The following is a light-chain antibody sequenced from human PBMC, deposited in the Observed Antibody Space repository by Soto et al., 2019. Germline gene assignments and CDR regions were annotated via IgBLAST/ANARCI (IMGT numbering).Light chain of an antibody. CDR3: QSFDGSLSGYVV. CDR2: GNS. Sequence: QSVLTQPPSVSGAPGQRVTISCTGSSSNIGAGYDVHWYQQLPGTAPKLLIYGNSNRPSGVPDRFSGSKSGTSAALAITGLQDEDEADYYCQSFDGSLSGYVVFGGGTKLTVL. CDR1: SSNIGAGYD. V-gene: IGLV1-40*01. J-gene: IGLJ2*01.